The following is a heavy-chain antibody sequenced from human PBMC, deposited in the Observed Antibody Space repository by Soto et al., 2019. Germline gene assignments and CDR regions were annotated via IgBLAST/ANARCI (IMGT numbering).Heavy chain of an antibody. V-gene: IGHV3-74*03. J-gene: IGHJ1*01. CDR1: GFPFGSYW. D-gene: IGHD3-3*01. CDR3: TNDVFGVSQC. CDR2: INYYGTYL. Sequence: WGSLRLSCAASGFPFGSYWMHWVRQVPGKGIVWVSRINYYGTYLTYADSVRGRFTISRDNAKNTLYLQMNSLRAEDTAVCYCTNDVFGVSQCWGQGTVVIVSS.